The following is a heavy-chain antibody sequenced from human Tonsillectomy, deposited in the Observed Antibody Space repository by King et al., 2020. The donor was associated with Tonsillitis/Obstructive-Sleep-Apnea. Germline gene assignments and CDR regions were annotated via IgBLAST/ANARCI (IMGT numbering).Heavy chain of an antibody. Sequence: QLVQSGAEVKKPGASVKVSCKASGYTFTGYYMHWVRQAPGQGLEWMGWINPNSGGTNYAQKFQGRVTMTRDTSISTAYMELSRLRSDDTAVYYCASDGYCSGGSCNNWFDPWGQGTLVTVSS. J-gene: IGHJ5*02. CDR1: GYTFTGYY. CDR3: ASDGYCSGGSCNNWFDP. D-gene: IGHD2-15*01. V-gene: IGHV1-2*02. CDR2: INPNSGGT.